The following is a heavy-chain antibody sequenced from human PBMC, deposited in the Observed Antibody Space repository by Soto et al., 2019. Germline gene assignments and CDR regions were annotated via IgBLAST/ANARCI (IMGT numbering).Heavy chain of an antibody. CDR1: GFTFTRYS. Sequence: GGSLRLSCAASGFTFTRYSMNWVRQAPGKGLEWVSSISSTTNYIYYGDSMKGRFTISRDNAKNSLYLQMNSLRVEDTALYYCVIPTRSVRGMGVWGQGTTVTVSS. D-gene: IGHD6-6*01. CDR3: VIPTRSVRGMGV. J-gene: IGHJ6*02. V-gene: IGHV3-21*04. CDR2: ISSTTNYI.